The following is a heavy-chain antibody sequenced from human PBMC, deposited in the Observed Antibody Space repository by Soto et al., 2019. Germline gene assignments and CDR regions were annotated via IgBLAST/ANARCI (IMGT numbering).Heavy chain of an antibody. J-gene: IGHJ4*02. D-gene: IGHD6-19*01. Sequence: QLQLQESGPGLVKPSETLSLTCTVSGGSISSSSYYWGWIRQPPGKGLEWIGTIYYSGSTYYNPSLTSRVTISVDTAKNQFSLKLSSVTAADTAVYYCARHKIPPWLGNTFDYWGQGTLVTVSS. CDR2: IYYSGST. CDR3: ARHKIPPWLGNTFDY. CDR1: GGSISSSSYY. V-gene: IGHV4-39*01.